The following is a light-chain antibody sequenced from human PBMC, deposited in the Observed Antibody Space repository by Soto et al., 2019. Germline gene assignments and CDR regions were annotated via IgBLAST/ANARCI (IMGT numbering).Light chain of an antibody. CDR3: QQADSLPLN. CDR2: DAS. CDR1: QGISNS. Sequence: DIEMTQSPSSLSASVGDRVTISCQASQGISNSLNWYQVRPGKAPKLLIYDASSLATGVPSRFSGSGSGTTFTFTISSLQPEDIATYYCQQADSLPLNFGGGTKVEI. V-gene: IGKV1-33*01. J-gene: IGKJ4*01.